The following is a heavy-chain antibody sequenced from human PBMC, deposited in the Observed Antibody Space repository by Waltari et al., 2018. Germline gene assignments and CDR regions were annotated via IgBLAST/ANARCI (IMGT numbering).Heavy chain of an antibody. D-gene: IGHD5-18*01. Sequence: QVQLVESGGGVVQPGRSLRLSCAASGFTFSSYGMHWVRQAPGKGLGWVAVISYDGSNKFYADSVKGLFTISRDNSKNTLYLQMNSLRAEDTAVYYCAKPPLWLLEYYFDYWGQGTLVTVSS. CDR2: ISYDGSNK. CDR1: GFTFSSYG. CDR3: AKPPLWLLEYYFDY. V-gene: IGHV3-30*18. J-gene: IGHJ4*02.